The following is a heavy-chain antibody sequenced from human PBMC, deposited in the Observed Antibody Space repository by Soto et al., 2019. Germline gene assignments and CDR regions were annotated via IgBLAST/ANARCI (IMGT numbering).Heavy chain of an antibody. CDR1: GYTFTNYG. D-gene: IGHD2-15*01. CDR2: ICGYNGDT. V-gene: IGHV1-18*01. Sequence: QVQLVQSGAEVKTPGASVKVSCKASGYTFTNYGISWVRQAPGQGLEWMGWICGYNGDTNYAQRLQGRVTMTTDTSTSTAYMELRSLRSDDTAVYYCARAKSCSAGSCYDLDYWGQGTLVTVSS. CDR3: ARAKSCSAGSCYDLDY. J-gene: IGHJ4*02.